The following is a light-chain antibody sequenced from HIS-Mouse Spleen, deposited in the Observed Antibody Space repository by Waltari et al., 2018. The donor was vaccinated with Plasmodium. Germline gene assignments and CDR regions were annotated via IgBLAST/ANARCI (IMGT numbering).Light chain of an antibody. CDR3: YSAADNNR. J-gene: IGLJ3*02. CDR2: KDS. CDR1: VLAKKKY. V-gene: IGLV3-27*01. Sequence: SYELTQPSSVSVSPGQTARIPCSGDVLAKKKYARWFQQKPGQAPVLVIYKDSERPSGIPVRFSGSSSGTTVTLTISGAQVEDEADYYCYSAADNNRFGGGTKLTVL.